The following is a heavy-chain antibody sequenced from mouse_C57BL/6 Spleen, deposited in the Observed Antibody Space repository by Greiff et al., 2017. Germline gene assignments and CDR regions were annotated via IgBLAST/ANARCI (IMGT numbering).Heavy chain of an antibody. CDR1: GYTFTSYG. Sequence: VQRVESGAELARPGASVKLSCKASGYTFTSYGISWVKQRTGQGLEWIGEIYPRSGNTYYNEKFKGKATLTADKSSSTAYMELRSLTSEDSAVYFCSRNLFYYGSSYDYYAMDYWGQGTSVTVSS. CDR2: IYPRSGNT. D-gene: IGHD1-1*01. V-gene: IGHV1-81*01. CDR3: SRNLFYYGSSYDYYAMDY. J-gene: IGHJ4*01.